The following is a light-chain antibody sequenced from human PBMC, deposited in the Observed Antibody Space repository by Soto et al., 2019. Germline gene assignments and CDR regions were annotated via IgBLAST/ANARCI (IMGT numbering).Light chain of an antibody. CDR1: SGYSNYK. J-gene: IGLJ2*01. CDR3: GADHGSGNNFVLV. Sequence: QLVLTQPPSASASLGASVTLTCTLSSGYSNYKVDWYQQRPGKGPRFVMRVGTGGIVGSKGDGIPDRFSVLGSGLNRYLTIKNSQEEDESDYHCGADHGSGNNFVLVFGGGTKVTVL. CDR2: VGTGGIVG. V-gene: IGLV9-49*01.